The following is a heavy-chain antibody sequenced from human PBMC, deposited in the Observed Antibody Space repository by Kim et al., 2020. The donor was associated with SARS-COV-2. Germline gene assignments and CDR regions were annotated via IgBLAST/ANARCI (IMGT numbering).Heavy chain of an antibody. Sequence: GGSLRLSCTATGFIFGDYALSWVRQAPGKGLEWVGFIRSKGYGGTIEYAASVKGRFTISRDDSKSIAYLQTNSLKTEDTAVYYCTRNRLFDYWGQGTLVT. D-gene: IGHD6-25*01. J-gene: IGHJ4*02. CDR1: GFIFGDYA. CDR3: TRNRLFDY. V-gene: IGHV3-49*04. CDR2: IRSKGYGGTI.